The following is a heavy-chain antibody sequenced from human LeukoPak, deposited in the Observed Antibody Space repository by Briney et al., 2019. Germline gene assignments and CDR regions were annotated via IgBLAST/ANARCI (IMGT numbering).Heavy chain of an antibody. CDR1: GFTFNNFA. V-gene: IGHV3-23*01. D-gene: IGHD6-19*01. CDR3: ARYRASGWYEDFDY. CDR2: ISDSGGAT. J-gene: IGHJ4*02. Sequence: GGSLRLSCGGSGFTFNNFAMSWVRQAPGKGLEWVSGISDSGGATSYADSVKGRFTISRDTSKNTLHLQMNSLRAEDTAVYYCARYRASGWYEDFDYWGQGTLVTV.